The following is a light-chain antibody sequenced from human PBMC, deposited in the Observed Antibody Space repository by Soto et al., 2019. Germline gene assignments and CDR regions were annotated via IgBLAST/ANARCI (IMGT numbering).Light chain of an antibody. Sequence: DIQMTQPPAPLTASIEDRVTITWLASQTISSWLAWYQQKPGKAPRLLICLASSLQSGVPSRFSGSGSGTDFTLPISSLQPEDFATYYCQQSYTVPLTFGQGTNV. V-gene: IGKV1-39*01. CDR1: QTISSW. J-gene: IGKJ1*01. CDR2: LAS. CDR3: QQSYTVPLT.